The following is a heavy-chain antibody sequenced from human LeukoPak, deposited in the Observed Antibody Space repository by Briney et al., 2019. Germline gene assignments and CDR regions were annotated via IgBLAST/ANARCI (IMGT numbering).Heavy chain of an antibody. CDR3: ARDKGHDYSNWGAFDI. CDR1: GYTFTSYD. CDR2: MNSNSGNT. V-gene: IGHV1-8*03. D-gene: IGHD4-11*01. J-gene: IGHJ3*02. Sequence: ASVKVSCKASGYTFTSYDINWVRQATGQGLEWMGWMNSNSGNTGYAQKFQGRVTITRNTSISTAYMELSSLRSEDTAVYYCARDKGHDYSNWGAFDIWGQGTMVTVSS.